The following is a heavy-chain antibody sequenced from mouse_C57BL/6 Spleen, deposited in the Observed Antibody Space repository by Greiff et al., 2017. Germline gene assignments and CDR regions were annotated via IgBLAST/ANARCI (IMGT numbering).Heavy chain of an antibody. CDR2: IYPGDGDT. CDR1: GYAFSSYW. Sequence: VQLQQSGAELVKPGASVKISCKASGYAFSSYWMNWVKQRPGKGLEWIGQIYPGDGDTNYNGKFKGKATLTADKSSSTAYMQLSSLTSEDSAVYFCARGASYYGSSSAYWGQGTLVTVAA. V-gene: IGHV1-80*01. CDR3: ARGASYYGSSSAY. J-gene: IGHJ3*01. D-gene: IGHD1-1*01.